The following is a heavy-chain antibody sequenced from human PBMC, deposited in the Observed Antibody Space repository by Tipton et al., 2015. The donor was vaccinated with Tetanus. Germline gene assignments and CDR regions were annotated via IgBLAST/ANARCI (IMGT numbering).Heavy chain of an antibody. CDR1: GGSIGSGGNY. J-gene: IGHJ4*02. D-gene: IGHD4-11*01. CDR3: TRNKHYSHDS. V-gene: IGHV4-31*03. Sequence: TLSLTCTVSGGSIGSGGNYWSWIRQHPGKGLEWIGNIYYSGSTYYNPSLKSRVTISVDTSKNQFSLQLNSVSPEDTAMYYCTRNKHYSHDSWGQGTLVTVSS. CDR2: IYYSGST.